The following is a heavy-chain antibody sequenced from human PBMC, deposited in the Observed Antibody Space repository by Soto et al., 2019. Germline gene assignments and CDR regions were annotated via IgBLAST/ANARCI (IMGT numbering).Heavy chain of an antibody. V-gene: IGHV5-10-1*01. CDR1: GYGLTSYW. J-gene: IGHJ3*02. Sequence: GESLKISCKGSGYGLTSYWISWVRQMPGKGLEWMGRIDPSDSYTNYSPSFQGHVTISADKSISTAYLQWSSLKASDTAMYYCARSGGSYFAGASDIWGQGTMVPVSS. CDR2: IDPSDSYT. CDR3: ARSGGSYFAGASDI. D-gene: IGHD1-26*01.